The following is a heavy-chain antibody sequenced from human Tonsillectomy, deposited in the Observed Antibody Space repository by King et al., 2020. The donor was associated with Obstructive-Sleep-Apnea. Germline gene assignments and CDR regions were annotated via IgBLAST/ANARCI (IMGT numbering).Heavy chain of an antibody. CDR2: ISSSSSYI. CDR3: ARDHLRVVVATGEYYFDY. V-gene: IGHV3-21*01. J-gene: IGHJ4*02. D-gene: IGHD2-15*01. Sequence: EVQLVESGGGLVKPGGSLRLSCAASGFTFSSYSMNWVRQAPGKGLEWVSSISSSSSYIYYADSVKGRFTISRDNAKNSLYLQMNSLRAEDTAVYYCARDHLRVVVATGEYYFDYWGQGTLVTVSS. CDR1: GFTFSSYS.